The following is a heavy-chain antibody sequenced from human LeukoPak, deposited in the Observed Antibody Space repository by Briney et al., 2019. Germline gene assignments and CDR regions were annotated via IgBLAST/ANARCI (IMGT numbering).Heavy chain of an antibody. CDR3: ARQVMQPGYYYMDV. Sequence: SETLSLTCTVSGGSISSSSYYWGWIRQPPGKGLEWIGSIYYSGSTYYNPSLKSRVTISVDTSKNQFSLKLSSVTAADTAVYYCARQVMQPGYYYMDVWGKGTTVTVSS. D-gene: IGHD2-8*01. CDR1: GGSISSSSYY. V-gene: IGHV4-39*01. CDR2: IYYSGST. J-gene: IGHJ6*03.